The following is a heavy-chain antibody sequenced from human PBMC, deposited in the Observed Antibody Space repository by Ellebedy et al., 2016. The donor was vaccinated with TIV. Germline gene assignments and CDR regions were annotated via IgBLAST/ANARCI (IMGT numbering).Heavy chain of an antibody. V-gene: IGHV3-49*03. Sequence: PGGSLRLSCTASGFTFGDYAMSWFRQAPGKGPDWVGFITSKSYGGTVEYAASVRGRFIISRDDSKSIVYLQMNSLETEDTAVYYCSRALGVVVGSWYFDFWGHGTLVTVSS. CDR2: ITSKSYGGTV. J-gene: IGHJ4*01. CDR3: SRALGVVVGSWYFDF. D-gene: IGHD2-2*01. CDR1: GFTFGDYA.